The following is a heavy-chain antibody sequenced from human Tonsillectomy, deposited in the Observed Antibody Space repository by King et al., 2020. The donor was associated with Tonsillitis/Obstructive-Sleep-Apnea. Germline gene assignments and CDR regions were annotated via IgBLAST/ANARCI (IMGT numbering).Heavy chain of an antibody. J-gene: IGHJ5*02. V-gene: IGHV7-4-1*02. CDR3: TRERGIQGMGRFDP. CDR2: ISTNTGNP. D-gene: IGHD7-27*01. CDR1: GYTFNSYP. Sequence: QLVQSGSELKRPGASVKVSCKASGYTFNSYPMNSVRQAPGQGLEWMGWISTNTGNPTYAQGFTGRFVFSLDTSVSTAYLQISSLKAEDTAFYYCTRERGIQGMGRFDPWGQGTLVTVSS.